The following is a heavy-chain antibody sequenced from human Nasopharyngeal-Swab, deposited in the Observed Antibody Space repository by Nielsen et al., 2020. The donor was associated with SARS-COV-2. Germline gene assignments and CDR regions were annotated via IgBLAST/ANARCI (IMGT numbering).Heavy chain of an antibody. J-gene: IGHJ4*02. CDR1: GFIFSGSA. CDR2: IGDKDHNYAT. V-gene: IGHV3-73*01. Sequence: GGSLRLSCAASGFIFSGSAMHWVRQASGKGLEWVGCIGDKDHNYATTYGAAVKGRFTISRDDSKNTAFLQMDSLKTEDMALYYCTTDYYFDYWGQGTLVTVSS. CDR3: TTDYYFDY.